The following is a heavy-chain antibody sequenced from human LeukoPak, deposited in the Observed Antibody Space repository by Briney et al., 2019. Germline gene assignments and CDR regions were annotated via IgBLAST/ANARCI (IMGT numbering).Heavy chain of an antibody. Sequence: ASETLSLTCTVSGGSISSSSYYWGWIRQPPGKGLEWTGMIYYSGSTYYNPSLKSRVTISVDTSKNQFSLKLSSVTAADTAVYYCATFNRDSNWFDPWGQGTLVTVSS. V-gene: IGHV4-39*07. CDR1: GGSISSSSYY. CDR3: ATFNRDSNWFDP. CDR2: IYYSGST. D-gene: IGHD3/OR15-3a*01. J-gene: IGHJ5*02.